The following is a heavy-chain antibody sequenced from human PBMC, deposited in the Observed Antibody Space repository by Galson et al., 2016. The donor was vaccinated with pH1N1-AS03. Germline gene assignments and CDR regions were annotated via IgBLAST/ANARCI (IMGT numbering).Heavy chain of an antibody. J-gene: IGHJ6*02. CDR1: GFTFSTNW. CDR2: INQDGSKL. V-gene: IGHV3-7*01. D-gene: IGHD2-2*01. CDR3: ARAPVVAGAPDYNYGMDV. Sequence: SLRLSCAASGFTFSTNWMSWVRQAPGKGLEWVANINQDGSKLYYVDSVKGRFTISRDNAKKSLYLQMNSLRAEDTAVYYCARAPVVAGAPDYNYGMDVWGQGTTVTVSS.